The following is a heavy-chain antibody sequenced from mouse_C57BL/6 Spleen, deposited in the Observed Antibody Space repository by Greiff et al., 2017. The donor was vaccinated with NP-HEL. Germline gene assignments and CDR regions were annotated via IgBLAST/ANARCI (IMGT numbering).Heavy chain of an antibody. CDR1: GFTFSDYG. CDR2: ISSGSSTI. V-gene: IGHV5-17*01. D-gene: IGHD2-3*01. J-gene: IGHJ2*01. Sequence: EVQLQQSGGGLVKPGGSLKLSCAASGFTFSDYGMHWVRQAPEKGLELVAYISSGSSTIYYADTVKGRFTISRDTAKNTLFLQMTSLRSEDTAMYYCARNGYYPLDYWGQGTTLTVSS. CDR3: ARNGYYPLDY.